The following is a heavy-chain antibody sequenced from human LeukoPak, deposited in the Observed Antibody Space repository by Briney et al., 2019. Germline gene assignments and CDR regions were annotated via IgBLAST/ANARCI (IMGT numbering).Heavy chain of an antibody. D-gene: IGHD1-26*01. CDR2: INHSGST. Sequence: SETLSLTCAVYGGSFSGYYWSWIRQPPGKGLEWIGEINHSGSTNYNPSLKSRVTIPVDTSKNQFSLKLSSVTAADTAVYYCARGGVGATTLNYWGQGTLVTVSS. V-gene: IGHV4-34*01. CDR1: GGSFSGYY. CDR3: ARGGVGATTLNY. J-gene: IGHJ4*02.